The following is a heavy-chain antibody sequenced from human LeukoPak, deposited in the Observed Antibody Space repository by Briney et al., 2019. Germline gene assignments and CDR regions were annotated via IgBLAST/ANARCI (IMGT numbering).Heavy chain of an antibody. CDR1: GFTFSSYA. D-gene: IGHD6-19*01. Sequence: GGSLRLSCAASGFTFSSYAMSWVRQAPGKGLEWVSAISGSGGSTYYADSVKGRFTISRDNSKNTLYLQMNSLRAEDTAVYYCAKDWYSSGWYEGYYYGMDVWGKGTTVTVSS. J-gene: IGHJ6*04. CDR3: AKDWYSSGWYEGYYYGMDV. V-gene: IGHV3-23*01. CDR2: ISGSGGST.